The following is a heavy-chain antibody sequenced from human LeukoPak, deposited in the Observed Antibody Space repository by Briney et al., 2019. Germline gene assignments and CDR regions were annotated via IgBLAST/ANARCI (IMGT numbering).Heavy chain of an antibody. CDR1: GYTFTGYN. Sequence: ASVKVSCKASGYTFTGYNMHWVRQAPGQGLEWMGRSNPNSGGTNYAQKFQGRVTMTRDTSIITAYMELSRLRSDDTAVYYCAREVEMATILSWSSAPDYWGQGTLVTVSS. D-gene: IGHD5-24*01. CDR3: AREVEMATILSWSSAPDY. V-gene: IGHV1-2*06. J-gene: IGHJ4*02. CDR2: SNPNSGGT.